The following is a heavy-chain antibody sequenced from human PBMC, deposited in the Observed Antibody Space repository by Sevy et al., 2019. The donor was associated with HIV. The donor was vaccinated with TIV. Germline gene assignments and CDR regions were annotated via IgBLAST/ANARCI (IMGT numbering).Heavy chain of an antibody. Sequence: SETLSLTCAVYGGXFSGYYWSWIRQPPGKGLEWIGEINHSGSTNYNPSLKSRVTISVDTSKNQFSLKLSSVTAADTAVYYCARHCGSTSCSHAFDIWGQGTMVTVSS. CDR1: GGXFSGYY. J-gene: IGHJ3*02. CDR2: INHSGST. D-gene: IGHD2-2*01. V-gene: IGHV4-34*01. CDR3: ARHCGSTSCSHAFDI.